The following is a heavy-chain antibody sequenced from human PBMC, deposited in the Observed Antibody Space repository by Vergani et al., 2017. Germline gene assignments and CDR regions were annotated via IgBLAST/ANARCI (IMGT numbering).Heavy chain of an antibody. J-gene: IGHJ6*02. CDR2: FDPEDGET. D-gene: IGHD6-13*01. CDR3: ARGRSPYGSSPVLSMDV. Sequence: QVQLVQSGAEVKKPGSSVKVSCKVSGYTLTELSMHWVRQAPGKGLEWMGGFDPEDGETIYAQKFQGRVTMTEDTSISTAYMQLSRLTSDDTAVYFCARGRSPYGSSPVLSMDVWGQGTTVSVSS. V-gene: IGHV1-24*01. CDR1: GYTLTELS.